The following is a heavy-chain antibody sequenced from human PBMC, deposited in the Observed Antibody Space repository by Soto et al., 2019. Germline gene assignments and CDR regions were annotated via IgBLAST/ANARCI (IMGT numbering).Heavy chain of an antibody. CDR3: ARGKNTWIQLWLGPGTYYYYGMDV. D-gene: IGHD5-18*01. CDR2: ISSSSSTI. CDR1: GFTFSSYS. V-gene: IGHV3-48*02. J-gene: IGHJ6*02. Sequence: EVQLVESGGGLVQPGGSLRLSCAASGFTFSSYSMNWVRQAPGKGLEWVSYISSSSSTIYYADSVKGRFPISRDNAKNSLCLQLNSLRHEDTAVSYCARGKNTWIQLWLGPGTYYYYGMDVWGQGTTVTVSS.